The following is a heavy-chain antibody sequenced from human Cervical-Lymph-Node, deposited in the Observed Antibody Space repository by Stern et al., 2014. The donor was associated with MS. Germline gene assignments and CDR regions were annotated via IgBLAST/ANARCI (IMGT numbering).Heavy chain of an antibody. CDR2: ISGGGGST. CDR3: AKHRAGYKTDNDY. Sequence: VQLVESGGGLVQPGGSLRLSCTASGFTFTNYAMSWVRQPPGKGLEWVSVISGGGGSTFYAASLKGRFTVSGDNSKSTLYLEMNSLRAEDTAVYYCAKHRAGYKTDNDYWGQGTLVTVSS. V-gene: IGHV3-23*04. CDR1: GFTFTNYA. J-gene: IGHJ4*02. D-gene: IGHD5-24*01.